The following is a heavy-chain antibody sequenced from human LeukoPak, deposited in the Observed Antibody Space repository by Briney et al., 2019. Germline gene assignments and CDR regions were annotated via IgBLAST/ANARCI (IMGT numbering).Heavy chain of an antibody. Sequence: GGSLRLSCAASGFTFSTYAMSWVRQAPGKGLEWVANIKEDGSEKYYVDSVKGRFTISRDNAKNSVSLQMNSLRAEDTAVYYCARIYLKLASASWGQGTLVTVSS. CDR2: IKEDGSEK. J-gene: IGHJ5*02. CDR3: ARIYLKLASAS. D-gene: IGHD3-10*01. V-gene: IGHV3-7*01. CDR1: GFTFSTYA.